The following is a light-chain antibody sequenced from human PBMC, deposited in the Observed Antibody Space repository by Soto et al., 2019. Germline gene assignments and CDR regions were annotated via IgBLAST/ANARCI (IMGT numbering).Light chain of an antibody. V-gene: IGKV1-12*01. Sequence: DIQLTQSPSSVSASVGDRVTITCRASQGISSWLAWYQQKPGKAPKLLIYAASSSLSGVPSRFSGSGSGTDFTLTISSLQAVDVVPSDDQQANSFAFSFGRGTNVDIK. CDR2: AAS. J-gene: IGKJ3*01. CDR1: QGISSW. CDR3: QQANSFAFS.